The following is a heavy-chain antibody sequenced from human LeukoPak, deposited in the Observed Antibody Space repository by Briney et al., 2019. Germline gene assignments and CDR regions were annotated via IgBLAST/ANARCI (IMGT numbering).Heavy chain of an antibody. Sequence: GGSLRLSCVGSGSTFSSYWMYWVRQAPGKGLVWVSRITGDGSSTSYADSVKGRFTISRDNARDTVYLQLNSLRVEDTATYYCARAYTDSGRAYWGQGTLVTVSS. CDR3: ARAYTDSGRAY. D-gene: IGHD3-10*01. CDR1: GSTFSSYW. J-gene: IGHJ4*02. CDR2: ITGDGSST. V-gene: IGHV3-74*01.